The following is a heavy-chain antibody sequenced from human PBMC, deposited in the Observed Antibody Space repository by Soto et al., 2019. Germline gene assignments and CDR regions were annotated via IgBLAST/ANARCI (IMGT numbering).Heavy chain of an antibody. CDR2: IQYSGGT. D-gene: IGHD3-22*01. V-gene: IGHV4-61*08. J-gene: IGHJ3*02. CDR3: ARHDYSDRTFDI. Sequence: SETLSLTCTVSGGSVGSGAYYWSWIRQPPGNALEWIGYIQYSGGTNYNSSLKSRVTISVDRSRNQFSLKLTSVTAADTAFYYCARHDYSDRTFDIWGQGTMVTVSS. CDR1: GGSVGSGAYY.